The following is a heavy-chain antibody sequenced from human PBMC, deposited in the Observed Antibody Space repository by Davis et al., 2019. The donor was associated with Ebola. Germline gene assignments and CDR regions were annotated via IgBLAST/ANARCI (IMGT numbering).Heavy chain of an antibody. D-gene: IGHD2-2*01. CDR1: GFTFSSYA. CDR3: AGGGDIVVVPEEY. J-gene: IGHJ4*02. Sequence: PGGSLRLSCAASGFTFSSYAMSWVRQAPGKGLEWVSAISGSGGSTYYAESVKGRFTISRDNSKNTLYLQMNSLRAEDTAVYYCAGGGDIVVVPEEYWGQGTLVTVSS. V-gene: IGHV3-23*01. CDR2: ISGSGGST.